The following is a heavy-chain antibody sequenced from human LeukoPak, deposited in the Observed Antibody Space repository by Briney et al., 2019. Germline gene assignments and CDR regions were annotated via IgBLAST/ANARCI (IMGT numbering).Heavy chain of an antibody. CDR1: GGSFSSYY. CDR2: VYYTGTT. V-gene: IGHV4-59*01. Sequence: SETLSLTCTISGGSFSSYYWSWVRQPPGKGLEYIGYVYYTGTTNYNPSLKSRVTISVDTSKNQFSLKLSSVTAADTAVYYCARDHEGGGTYRRTPDAFDIWGQGTMVTVSS. J-gene: IGHJ3*02. CDR3: ARDHEGGGTYRRTPDAFDI. D-gene: IGHD3-16*01.